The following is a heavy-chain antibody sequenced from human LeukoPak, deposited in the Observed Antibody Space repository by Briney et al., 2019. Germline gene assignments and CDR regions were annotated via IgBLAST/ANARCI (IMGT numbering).Heavy chain of an antibody. CDR1: GFTFSTYA. V-gene: IGHV3-23*01. CDR2: IGGSGVTT. Sequence: HPGGSLRLSCAVSGFTFSTYAMSWVRQAPGKGLEWVSFIGGSGVTTFYAGSVRGRFTISRDNAKSTLYLQMNSPRAEDTAVYYCAASFTYYFNYWGQGTLVTVSS. CDR3: AASFTYYFNY. J-gene: IGHJ4*02. D-gene: IGHD3-10*01.